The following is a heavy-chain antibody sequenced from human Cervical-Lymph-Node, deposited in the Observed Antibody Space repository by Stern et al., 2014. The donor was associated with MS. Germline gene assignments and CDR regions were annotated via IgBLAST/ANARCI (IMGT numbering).Heavy chain of an antibody. CDR2: SSGYNGKT. V-gene: IGHV1-18*04. CDR3: ARARGMCPSADYLQH. D-gene: IGHD3-16*01. Sequence: QVQLLQSGAEVKKPGASMKVSCEASGNTLTNYGITWVRQAPGQGLEWMGWSSGYNGKTNLAQKFQDRVTMTTATSTSTAYIELSSLRSSDTAVYDCARARGMCPSADYLQHWGQGTLVTVSS. J-gene: IGHJ1*01. CDR1: GNTLTNYG.